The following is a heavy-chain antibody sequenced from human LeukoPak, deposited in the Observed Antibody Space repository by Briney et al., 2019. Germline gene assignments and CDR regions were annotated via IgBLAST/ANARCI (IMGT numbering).Heavy chain of an antibody. Sequence: GGSPRPSCAASGFTFSSYAMGGVPDAPGKGLEWVSAISGSGGSTYYADSVKGRFTISRDNSKNTLYLQMNSLRAEDTAVYYCAKNPHYYDSSGYYYLSWFDPWGQGTLVTVSS. CDR1: GFTFSSYA. CDR3: AKNPHYYDSSGYYYLSWFDP. J-gene: IGHJ5*02. D-gene: IGHD3-22*01. CDR2: ISGSGGST. V-gene: IGHV3-23*01.